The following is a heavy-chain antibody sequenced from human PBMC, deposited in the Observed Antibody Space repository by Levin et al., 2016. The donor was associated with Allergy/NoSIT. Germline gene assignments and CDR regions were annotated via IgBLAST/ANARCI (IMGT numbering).Heavy chain of an antibody. CDR2: IYYSGST. J-gene: IGHJ5*02. Sequence: SETLSLTCTVSGGSISSSSYYWGWIRQPPGKGLEWIGSIYYSGSTYYNPSLKSRVTISVDTSKNQFSLKLSSVTAADTAVYYCARRSDIVVVPAAIRKNWFDPWGQGTLVTVSS. V-gene: IGHV4-39*01. D-gene: IGHD2-2*01. CDR3: ARRSDIVVVPAAIRKNWFDP. CDR1: GGSISSSSYY.